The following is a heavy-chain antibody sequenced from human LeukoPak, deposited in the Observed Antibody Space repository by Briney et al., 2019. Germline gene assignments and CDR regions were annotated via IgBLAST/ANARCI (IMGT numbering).Heavy chain of an antibody. V-gene: IGHV1-2*02. CDR3: ARGWEHYYYGMDV. CDR2: INPNSGGT. J-gene: IGHJ6*02. Sequence: GASVKVSCKASGYTFTSYGISWVRQAPGQGLEWMGWINPNSGGTNYAQKFQGRVTMTRDTSISTAYMDLSRLRSDDTAVYYCARGWEHYYYGMDVWGQGTTVTVSS. CDR1: GYTFTSYG. D-gene: IGHD1-26*01.